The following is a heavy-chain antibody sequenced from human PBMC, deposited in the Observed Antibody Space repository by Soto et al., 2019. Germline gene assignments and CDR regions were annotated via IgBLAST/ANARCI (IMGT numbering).Heavy chain of an antibody. CDR1: GFTFSSYG. CDR3: ARDGRFGDLSWGDP. D-gene: IGHD3-10*01. Sequence: QVQLVESGGGVVQAGRSLRLSCAASGFTFSSYGMHWVLQAPGKGLEWLAVIRYDGRDKNYADSVKGRFTISRDNSKNTLYLQMNSLRGEDTAVYYCARDGRFGDLSWGDPWGQGALVTVSS. J-gene: IGHJ5*02. V-gene: IGHV3-33*01. CDR2: IRYDGRDK.